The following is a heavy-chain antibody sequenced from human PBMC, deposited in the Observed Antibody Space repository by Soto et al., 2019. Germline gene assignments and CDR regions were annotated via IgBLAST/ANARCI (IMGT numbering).Heavy chain of an antibody. J-gene: IGHJ5*02. V-gene: IGHV4-39*01. CDR2: IYYSGST. CDR1: GGSISSTSYY. Sequence: QLQLQESGPGLVKPSETLSLTCTVSGGSISSTSYYWGWIRQPPGKGLEWIGSIYYSGSTYYNPSLNSRVTISLETSNNQFSRKRSSVTAADTAVYYFARLDDYSNVGFDPWGQGTLVTVSS. D-gene: IGHD4-4*01. CDR3: ARLDDYSNVGFDP.